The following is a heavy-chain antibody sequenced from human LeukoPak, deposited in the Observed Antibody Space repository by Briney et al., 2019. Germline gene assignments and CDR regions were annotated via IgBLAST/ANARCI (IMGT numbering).Heavy chain of an antibody. CDR1: GYTFSSYG. CDR2: INPDNGGT. V-gene: IGHV1-2*02. CDR3: ARDPSNSGYDYLYYFDY. Sequence: GASVKVSCKASGYTFSSYGISWVRQAPGQGLEWMGWINPDNGGTNYAQKFQGRVTMTRDMSISTAYMELSRLRSDDTAVYYCARDPSNSGYDYLYYFDYWGQGTLVTVSS. D-gene: IGHD5-12*01. J-gene: IGHJ4*02.